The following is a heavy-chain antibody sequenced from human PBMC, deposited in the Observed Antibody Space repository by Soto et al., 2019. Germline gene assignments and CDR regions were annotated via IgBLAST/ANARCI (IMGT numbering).Heavy chain of an antibody. CDR1: GFTFNTYT. J-gene: IGHJ4*02. Sequence: EVQLVESGGGLVKPGGSLRLSCAASGFTFNTYTMNWVRQAPGKGLEWVSSISSTGYYIYYADSVKGRFTISRDNAKKSLYLQMNSLRAEDTAIYYCARVRGFSGYESDDYWGQGTLVTVSS. V-gene: IGHV3-21*01. D-gene: IGHD5-12*01. CDR2: ISSTGYYI. CDR3: ARVRGFSGYESDDY.